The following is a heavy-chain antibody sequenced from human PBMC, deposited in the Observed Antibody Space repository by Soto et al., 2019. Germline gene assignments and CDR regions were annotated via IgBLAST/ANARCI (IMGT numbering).Heavy chain of an antibody. J-gene: IGHJ4*02. CDR3: ARVDCSGGSCYPTFDY. CDR2: ISAYNGNT. D-gene: IGHD2-15*01. V-gene: IGHV1-18*01. CDR1: GYTFTSYG. Sequence: VSCKASGYTFTSYGISWVRQAPGQGLEWMGWISAYNGNTNYAQKLQGRVTMTTDTSTSTAYMELRSLISDDTAVYYCARVDCSGGSCYPTFDYWGQGTLVTVSS.